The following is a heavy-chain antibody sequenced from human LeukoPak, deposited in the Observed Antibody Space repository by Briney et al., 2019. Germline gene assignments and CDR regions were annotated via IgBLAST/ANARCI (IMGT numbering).Heavy chain of an antibody. J-gene: IGHJ4*02. D-gene: IGHD3-22*01. CDR1: GFAFSSYS. CDR3: ARGWRYYDSSGVQDFDY. CDR2: ISSSSSYI. V-gene: IGHV3-21*01. Sequence: GGSLRLSCAASGFAFSSYSMNWVRQAPGKGLEWVSSISSSSSYIYYADSVKGRFTISRDNAKNSLYLQMNSLRAEDTAVYYCARGWRYYDSSGVQDFDYWGQGTLVTVSS.